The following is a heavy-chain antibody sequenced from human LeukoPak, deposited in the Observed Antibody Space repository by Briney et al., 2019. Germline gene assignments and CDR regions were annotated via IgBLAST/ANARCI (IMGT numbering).Heavy chain of an antibody. Sequence: SDTLSLTCALYGESFSCYYWRWIPHPPGKAREWFGEINHSGSTNYNPSLESRVTISEDMSKNQFSLKLSSVTAADTAFYYCARGEGSGSYMSYFDYWGQGALVTVSS. J-gene: IGHJ4*02. CDR3: ARGEGSGSYMSYFDY. CDR1: GESFSCYY. V-gene: IGHV4-34*01. D-gene: IGHD3-10*01. CDR2: INHSGST.